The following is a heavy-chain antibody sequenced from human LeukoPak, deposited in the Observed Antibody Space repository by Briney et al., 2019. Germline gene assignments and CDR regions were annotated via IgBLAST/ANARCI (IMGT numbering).Heavy chain of an antibody. D-gene: IGHD3-16*01. Sequence: RASVKDSCKASAYTFTAYFMHWVRQAPGQGLEWMGWTNPNSGGTHYPQNFQGRVTMTRDTSISTAYMELNSLTSDDTAVYYCAREKLSAFDIWGQGTLVTVSS. CDR1: AYTFTAYF. CDR2: TNPNSGGT. CDR3: AREKLSAFDI. J-gene: IGHJ3*02. V-gene: IGHV1-2*02.